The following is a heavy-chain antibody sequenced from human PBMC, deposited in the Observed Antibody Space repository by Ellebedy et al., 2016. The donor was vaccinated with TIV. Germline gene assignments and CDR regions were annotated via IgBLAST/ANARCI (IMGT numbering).Heavy chain of an antibody. Sequence: GESLKISCAASGFSFSRYAMSWVRQAPGKGLEWVSAIFAGGNKIYYAESVKGRFTISRDNSKNTLFLQMNSLRAEDTAIYYCAKDQVGGDGRWVFDIWGQGTMVTVSS. CDR2: IFAGGNKI. CDR1: GFSFSRYA. CDR3: AKDQVGGDGRWVFDI. V-gene: IGHV3-23*01. J-gene: IGHJ3*02. D-gene: IGHD3-16*01.